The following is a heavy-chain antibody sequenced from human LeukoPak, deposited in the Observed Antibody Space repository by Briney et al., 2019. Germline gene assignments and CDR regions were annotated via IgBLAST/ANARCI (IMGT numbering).Heavy chain of an antibody. CDR3: AKDHYDTGGTYSFDP. V-gene: IGHV3-30*18. CDR2: ISFDGNNK. D-gene: IGHD2-8*02. Sequence: GRSLRLSCEASGFTFSSYGMHWVRQAPGKGLEWVAVISFDGNNKYYADSVKGRFTISRDNSKNRLYLQMNSLRAEDTAVYYCAKDHYDTGGTYSFDPWGQGTLVTVSS. J-gene: IGHJ5*02. CDR1: GFTFSSYG.